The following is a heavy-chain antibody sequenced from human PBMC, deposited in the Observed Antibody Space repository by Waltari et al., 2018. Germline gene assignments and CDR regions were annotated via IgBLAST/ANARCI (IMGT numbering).Heavy chain of an antibody. J-gene: IGHJ4*02. CDR3: ARERRNIWYYCDY. Sequence: QVQLQESGPGLVKPSETLSLTCTVSGYSISRDYYWGWIRQPPGKGLEWIGSIYHSGNTYYNPSLNSRVTISVDTSKNQFSLKLTSGTAADTAVYYCARERRNIWYYCDYWGQGTLVTVSS. CDR1: GYSISRDYY. V-gene: IGHV4-38-2*02. CDR2: IYHSGNT. D-gene: IGHD3-16*01.